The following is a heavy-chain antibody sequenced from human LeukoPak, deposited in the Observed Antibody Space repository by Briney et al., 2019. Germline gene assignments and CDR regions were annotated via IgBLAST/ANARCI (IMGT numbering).Heavy chain of an antibody. CDR2: IHYSGST. CDR3: AAAATSSSSELGY. V-gene: IGHV4-31*03. D-gene: IGHD6-6*01. Sequence: SETLSLTCTVSGGSINSGSYYWSWIRQHPGKGLERSGYIHYSGSTYYNPSLKSRLTISVDTSKNQLSLKLSSVTAADTAVYYCAAAATSSSSELGYWGQGTLVTVSS. CDR1: GGSINSGSYY. J-gene: IGHJ4*02.